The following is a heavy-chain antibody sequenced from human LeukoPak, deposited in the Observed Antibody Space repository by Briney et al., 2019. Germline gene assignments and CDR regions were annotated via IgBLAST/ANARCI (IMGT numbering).Heavy chain of an antibody. V-gene: IGHV1-18*01. Sequence: GASVKVSCKASGYTFTTYNINWVRQAPGQGLEWMGWISAYNGNTNYAQKLQGRVTMTTDTSTSTAYMELRSLRSDDTAVYYCARGRYYDSSGYSPGDYWGQGTLVTVSS. CDR3: ARGRYYDSSGYSPGDY. J-gene: IGHJ4*02. CDR1: GYTFTTYN. CDR2: ISAYNGNT. D-gene: IGHD3-22*01.